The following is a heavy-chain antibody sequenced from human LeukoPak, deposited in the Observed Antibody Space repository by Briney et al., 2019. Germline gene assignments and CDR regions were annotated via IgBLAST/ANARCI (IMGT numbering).Heavy chain of an antibody. D-gene: IGHD4-17*01. CDR1: GGTFSGYY. CDR3: ARVFGAYGDYYYCGMDV. V-gene: IGHV4-34*01. Sequence: SETLSLTCAVYGGTFSGYYWSWIRQPPGKGLEWIGEINHSGSTNYNPSLKRRVTISVDTSKNQFSLKLSSVTDADTAVYYCARVFGAYGDYYYCGMDVWGKGNTVTVSS. CDR2: INHSGST. J-gene: IGHJ6*04.